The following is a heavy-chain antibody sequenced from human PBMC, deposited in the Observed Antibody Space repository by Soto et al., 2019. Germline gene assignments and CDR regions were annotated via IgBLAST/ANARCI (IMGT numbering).Heavy chain of an antibody. D-gene: IGHD3-3*01. CDR3: ARHYPKLGFTMLDC. Sequence: SETLSLTCTVSGGSISTYYWSWIRQPPGKGLEWIGYIYYSGTTNYNPSLKSRVTILVDTSKNQFSLKLSSVTAADTAVYYCARHYPKLGFTMLDCWGQGTLVTVSS. CDR2: IYYSGTT. J-gene: IGHJ4*02. CDR1: GGSISTYY. V-gene: IGHV4-59*08.